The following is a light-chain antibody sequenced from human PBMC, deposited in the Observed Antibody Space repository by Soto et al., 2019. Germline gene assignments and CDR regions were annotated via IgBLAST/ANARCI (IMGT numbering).Light chain of an antibody. J-gene: IGKJ1*01. CDR2: GAS. CDR1: QSVSSN. CDR3: QHYNNWPRT. V-gene: IGKV3-15*01. Sequence: EIVMTQSPATLSVSPGERATLSCRASQSVSSNLAWYQQKPGQAPRLLIYGASTRATGIPARFSGSGYGTEFTLNISSLQSEDFAVYYCQHYNNWPRTFGQGTKVEIK.